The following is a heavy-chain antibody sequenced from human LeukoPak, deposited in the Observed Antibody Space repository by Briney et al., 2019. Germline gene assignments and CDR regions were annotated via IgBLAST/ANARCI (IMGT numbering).Heavy chain of an antibody. V-gene: IGHV1-18*04. D-gene: IGHD3-9*01. CDR2: ISAYNGNT. Sequence: ASVKVSCKASGYTFTSYYMHWVRQAPGQGLEWMGWISAYNGNTNYAQKLQGRVTMTTDTSTSTAYMELRSLRSDDTPVYYCARTYYDILTDQLGGWFDPWGQGTLVTVSS. J-gene: IGHJ5*02. CDR1: GYTFTSYY. CDR3: ARTYYDILTDQLGGWFDP.